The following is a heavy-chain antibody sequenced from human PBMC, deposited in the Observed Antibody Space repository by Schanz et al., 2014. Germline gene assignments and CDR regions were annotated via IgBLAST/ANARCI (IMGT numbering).Heavy chain of an antibody. D-gene: IGHD3-10*01. Sequence: EVQLLESGGGLVQPGGSLRLSCAASGFTFSSYAMSWVRQDPGKGLVWVARINSVGSNTDYADSVTGRFTISRDNSKNTLYLQMNTLRAEDTAVYHCVSSGSYSSYAFWGQGTLVTVSS. V-gene: IGHV3-23*01. CDR3: VSSGSYSSYAF. CDR2: INSVGSNT. J-gene: IGHJ4*02. CDR1: GFTFSSYA.